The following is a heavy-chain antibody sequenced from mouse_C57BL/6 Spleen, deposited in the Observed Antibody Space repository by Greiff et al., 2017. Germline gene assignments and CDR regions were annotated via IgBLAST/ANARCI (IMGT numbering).Heavy chain of an antibody. J-gene: IGHJ4*01. CDR1: GFTFSSYA. CDR2: ISSGGDYI. D-gene: IGHD2-1*01. V-gene: IGHV5-9-1*02. Sequence: DVMLVESGEGLVKPGGSLKLSCAASGFTFSSYAMSWVRQTPEKRLEWVAYISSGGDYIYYADTVKGRFTISRDNARNTLYLQMSSLKSEDTARYYCTRDLQDYAMDYWGQGTSVTVSS. CDR3: TRDLQDYAMDY.